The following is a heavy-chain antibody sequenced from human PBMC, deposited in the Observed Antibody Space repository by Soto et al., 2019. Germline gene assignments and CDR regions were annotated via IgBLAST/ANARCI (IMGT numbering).Heavy chain of an antibody. J-gene: IGHJ4*02. CDR1: GFTFSDHY. CDR3: ARVYRLTTQDY. D-gene: IGHD4-4*01. CDR2: VRNKANSYST. V-gene: IGHV3-72*01. Sequence: PGGSLRLSCAASGFTFSDHYIDWVRQAPGKGLEWVARVRNKANSYSTEYAASVKGRFTVSRDDSKNSVYLQMDSLKTEDTAIYDCARVYRLTTQDYWGQGTLLPVAS.